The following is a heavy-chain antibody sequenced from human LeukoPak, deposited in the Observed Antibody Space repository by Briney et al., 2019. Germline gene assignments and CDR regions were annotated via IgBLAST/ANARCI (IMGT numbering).Heavy chain of an antibody. CDR3: AGPYDYGDLSY. CDR2: IDYDGTGM. CDR1: GFPFSDHY. Sequence: NPGGSLRLSCAASGFPFSDHYMIWIRQAPGKGLEWVSYIDYDGTGMSYADSVKGRFTISRDNAKKTLYLEMRSLTVEDSAVYYCAGPYDYGDLSYWGQGSLVSVSS. J-gene: IGHJ4*02. V-gene: IGHV3-11*01. D-gene: IGHD4-17*01.